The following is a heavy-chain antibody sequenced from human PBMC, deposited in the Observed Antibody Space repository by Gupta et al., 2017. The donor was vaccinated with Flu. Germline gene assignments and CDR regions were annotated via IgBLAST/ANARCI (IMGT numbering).Heavy chain of an antibody. CDR2: INPDGSST. V-gene: IGHV3-74*03. J-gene: IGHJ4*02. CDR3: ATVTSGC. Sequence: ELQLVESEGGLVLPGGSLRLSCAASGFTFSSSYLQWVRQAPGKGLVWVSRINPDGSSTTYAESVKGRFTISRDNAKNTLYLQMNSLGDDDTAVYYCATVTSGCWGQGTLVTVSS. CDR1: GFTFSSSY. D-gene: IGHD4-17*01.